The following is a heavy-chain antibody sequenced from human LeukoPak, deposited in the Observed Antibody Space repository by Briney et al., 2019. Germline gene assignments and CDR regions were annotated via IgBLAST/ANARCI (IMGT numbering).Heavy chain of an antibody. V-gene: IGHV1-69*01. Sequence: SVKVSCKASGGTFSSYAISWVRQAPGQGLEWMGGIIPIFGTANYAQKFQGRVTITADESTSTAYMELSGLRSEDTAVYYCARDDYYDSSGYYTLDYWGQGTLVTVSS. CDR3: ARDDYYDSSGYYTLDY. J-gene: IGHJ4*02. CDR1: GGTFSSYA. D-gene: IGHD3-22*01. CDR2: IIPIFGTA.